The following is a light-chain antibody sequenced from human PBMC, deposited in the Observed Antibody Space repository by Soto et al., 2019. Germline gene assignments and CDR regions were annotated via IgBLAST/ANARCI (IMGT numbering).Light chain of an antibody. J-gene: IGLJ1*01. V-gene: IGLV2-14*01. CDR1: SSDVGGYKY. CDR2: DVS. CDR3: SLYTSSTTYV. Sequence: QSVLTQPASVSGSPGQSITLSCTGTSSDVGGYKYVSWYQHHPGKGPKLMLYDVSNRPSGVSNRFSGSKSGNTASLTISGLQAEDEADYYCSLYTSSTTYVFGTGTKLTVL.